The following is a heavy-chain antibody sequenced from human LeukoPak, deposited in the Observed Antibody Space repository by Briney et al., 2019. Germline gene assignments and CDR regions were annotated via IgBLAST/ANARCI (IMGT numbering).Heavy chain of an antibody. CDR3: ASQRRRYWGSRPFDI. CDR2: IYYSGST. D-gene: IGHD2-15*01. J-gene: IGHJ3*02. Sequence: PSGTLSLTCTVSGGSISSSSYYWGWIRQPPGKGLEWIGSIYYSGSTYYNPSLKSRVTISVDTSKNQFSLKLSSVTAADTAVYYCASQRRRYWGSRPFDIWGQGTMVTVSS. CDR1: GGSISSSSYY. V-gene: IGHV4-39*01.